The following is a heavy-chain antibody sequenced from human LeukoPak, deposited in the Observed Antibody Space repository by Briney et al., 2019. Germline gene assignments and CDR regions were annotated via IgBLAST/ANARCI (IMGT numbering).Heavy chain of an antibody. J-gene: IGHJ4*02. D-gene: IGHD3-22*01. CDR3: ARGRFYYYDTTPL. Sequence: GGSPRLSCAASGFTVSSNYMSWVRQAPGKGLEWVSVIYSGGSTYYADSVKGRFTISRDNSKNTLYLQMNSLRAEDTAVYYCARGRFYYYDTTPLWGQGTLVTVSS. V-gene: IGHV3-53*01. CDR2: IYSGGST. CDR1: GFTVSSNY.